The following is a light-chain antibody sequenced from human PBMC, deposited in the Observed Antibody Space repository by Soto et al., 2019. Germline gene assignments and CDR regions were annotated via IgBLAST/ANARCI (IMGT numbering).Light chain of an antibody. V-gene: IGKV1-9*01. Sequence: DIQLTQSPSFLPASVGDRVTITCRASQGISNYLAWYQQKPGKAPNLLIYSASTLHTGIPSRFSGSGSGTDFTLTITGLQPEDFPTYYCQQLTSSPPWTFGQGTKVEIK. CDR2: SAS. CDR1: QGISNY. CDR3: QQLTSSPPWT. J-gene: IGKJ1*01.